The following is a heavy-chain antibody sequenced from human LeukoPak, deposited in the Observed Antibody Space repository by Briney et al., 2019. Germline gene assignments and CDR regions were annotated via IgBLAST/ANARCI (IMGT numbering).Heavy chain of an antibody. D-gene: IGHD6-13*01. Sequence: PGGSLRLSCAASGFTFYTYGMHWVRQAPGKGLEYASGIGPDGGTTYYANSVKGRFTISRDNTKYMLYLQMGSLTADDMAVYYCARGAQLTDYWGQGTLVTVSS. CDR1: GFTFYTYG. CDR2: IGPDGGTT. CDR3: ARGAQLTDY. J-gene: IGHJ4*02. V-gene: IGHV3-64*01.